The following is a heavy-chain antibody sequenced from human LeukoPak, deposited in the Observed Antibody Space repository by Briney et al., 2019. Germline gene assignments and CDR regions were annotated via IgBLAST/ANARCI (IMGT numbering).Heavy chain of an antibody. D-gene: IGHD2/OR15-2a*01. Sequence: GGSLRLSCAASGFTFRAHSMHWVRHAPGKGLEGVAFTSYDGSKKYYGDSVQGRFTISRDNSKNTLYLQMSSLRAEDIAVYYCKRTPEMQYWFDPWGQGTLVTVSS. CDR2: TSYDGSKK. J-gene: IGHJ5*02. V-gene: IGHV3-30-3*01. CDR1: GFTFRAHS. CDR3: KRTPEMQYWFDP.